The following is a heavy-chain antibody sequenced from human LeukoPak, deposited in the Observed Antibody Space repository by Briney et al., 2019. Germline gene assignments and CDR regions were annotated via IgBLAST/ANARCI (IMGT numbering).Heavy chain of an antibody. CDR2: ISSSSSYI. CDR3: AKDRAPAAGDDAFDI. CDR1: GFTFSSYS. Sequence: GGSLRLSCAASGFTFSSYSMNWVRQAPGKGLEWVSSISSSSSYIYYADSVKGRFTISRDNAKNSLYLQMNSLRAEDTAVYYCAKDRAPAAGDDAFDIWGQGTIVTVSS. J-gene: IGHJ3*02. V-gene: IGHV3-21*04. D-gene: IGHD2-2*01.